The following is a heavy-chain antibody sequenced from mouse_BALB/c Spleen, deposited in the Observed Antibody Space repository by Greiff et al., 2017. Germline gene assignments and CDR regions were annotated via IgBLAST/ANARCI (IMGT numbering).Heavy chain of an antibody. V-gene: IGHV5-9-4*01. CDR3: ATGKRGPFDY. J-gene: IGHJ2*01. D-gene: IGHD4-1*01. CDR1: GFTFSSYA. CDR2: ISSGGSYT. Sequence: EVMLVESGGGLVKPGGSLKLSCAASGFTFSSYAMSWVRQSPEKRLEWVAEISSGGSYTYYPDTVTGRFTISRDNAKNTLYLEMSSLRSEDTAMYYCATGKRGPFDYWGQGTTLTVSS.